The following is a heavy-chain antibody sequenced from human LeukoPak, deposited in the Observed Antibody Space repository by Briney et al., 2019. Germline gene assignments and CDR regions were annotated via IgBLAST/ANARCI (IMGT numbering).Heavy chain of an antibody. CDR2: IYYNGST. CDR1: GGSISYYY. Sequence: PSETLSLTCTVSGGSISYYYWSWIRQSPGKGLEWIGYIYYNGSTNYNPSLKSRVTISVDMSKNQFSLKVTSVTAADTAVYYCARKGGHFDYWGQGTLVTVSS. V-gene: IGHV4-59*01. CDR3: ARKGGHFDY. D-gene: IGHD2-15*01. J-gene: IGHJ4*02.